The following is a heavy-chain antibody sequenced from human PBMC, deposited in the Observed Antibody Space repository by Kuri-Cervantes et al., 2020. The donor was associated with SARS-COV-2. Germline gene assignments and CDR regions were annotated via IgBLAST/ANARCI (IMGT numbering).Heavy chain of an antibody. J-gene: IGHJ6*02. CDR1: GFPFSRYA. Sequence: LSLTCAASGFPFSRYAMSWVRQAPGKGLEWVSAISGSGGSTYYADSVKGRFTISRDNSKNTLYLQMNSLRAEDTAVYYCAKGDYCSSTSCYSYYYYGMDVWGQGTTVTVSS. V-gene: IGHV3-23*01. CDR2: ISGSGGST. CDR3: AKGDYCSSTSCYSYYYYGMDV. D-gene: IGHD2-2*01.